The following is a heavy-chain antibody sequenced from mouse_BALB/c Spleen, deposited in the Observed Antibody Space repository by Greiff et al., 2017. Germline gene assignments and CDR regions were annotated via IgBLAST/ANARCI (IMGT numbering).Heavy chain of an antibody. CDR1: GFSLTGYG. Sequence: VQLQESGPGLVAPSQSLSITCTVSGFSLTGYGVNWVRQPPGKGLEWLGMIWGDGSTNYNSALMSRLSISKDNSKSQVFLKMNSLQANDTAIYYCARKGNYDDYAMDYWGQGTSVTVSS. D-gene: IGHD2-4*01. CDR2: IWGDGST. J-gene: IGHJ4*01. CDR3: ARKGNYDDYAMDY. V-gene: IGHV2-6-7*01.